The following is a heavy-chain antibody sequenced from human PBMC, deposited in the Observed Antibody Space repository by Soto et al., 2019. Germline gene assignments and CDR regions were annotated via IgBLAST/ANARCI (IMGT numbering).Heavy chain of an antibody. CDR3: ARRTPGSAIGVGDY. CDR2: FTADDGDT. Sequence: ASVKVSCKASGYIFMSYGITWVRQAPGQGLEWMGCFTADDGDTNYAQKFQGRVTMTTDTSTSTAYMELRSLRSDDTAIYYCARRTPGSAIGVGDYWGQGTLVTVSS. V-gene: IGHV1-18*01. J-gene: IGHJ4*02. CDR1: GYIFMSYG. D-gene: IGHD3-22*01.